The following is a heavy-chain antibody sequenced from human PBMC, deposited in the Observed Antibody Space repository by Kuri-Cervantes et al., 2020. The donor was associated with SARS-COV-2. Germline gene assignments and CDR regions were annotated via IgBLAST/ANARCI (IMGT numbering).Heavy chain of an antibody. V-gene: IGHV3-30-3*01. Sequence: LSLTCAASGFTFSSYAMHWVRQAPGKGLEWVAVISYDGSNKYYADSVKGRFTISRDNSKNTLYLQMNSLKTEDTAVYYCTTDYRAMVPQQPYPFDYWGQGTLVTVSS. CDR3: TTDYRAMVPQQPYPFDY. CDR1: GFTFSSYA. J-gene: IGHJ4*02. D-gene: IGHD3-10*01. CDR2: ISYDGSNK.